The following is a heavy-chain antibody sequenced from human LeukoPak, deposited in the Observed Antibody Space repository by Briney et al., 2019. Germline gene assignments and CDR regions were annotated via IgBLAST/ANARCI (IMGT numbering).Heavy chain of an antibody. V-gene: IGHV3-23*01. CDR2: MSDSGGTT. Sequence: GGSLRLSCAASGFTLSNYGMSWVRQAPGKGLEWVAGMSDSGGTTKYADPVKGRFTISRDNPKNTLYLQMNNLRAEDTAVYAKRGVVIRVILVGFHKQAYHFDSWGQGALVTVSS. D-gene: IGHD3-10*01. CDR3: RGVVIRVILVGFHKQAYHFDS. CDR1: GFTLSNYG. J-gene: IGHJ4*02.